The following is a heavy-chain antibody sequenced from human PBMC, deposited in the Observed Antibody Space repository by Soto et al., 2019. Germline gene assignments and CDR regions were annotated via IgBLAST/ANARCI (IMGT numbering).Heavy chain of an antibody. CDR1: GGSICRFY. J-gene: IGHJ4*02. V-gene: IGHV4-34*01. CDR2: INHSGST. D-gene: IGHD2-8*02. Sequence: FGTLSLLRPVSGGSICRFYPCQVRQPPGKGLEWIGEINHSGSTNYNPSLKSRVTISVDTSKNQFSLKLTSVTAADTAVYYCARDKITGLFDYWGQGTLVTVSS. CDR3: ARDKITGLFDY.